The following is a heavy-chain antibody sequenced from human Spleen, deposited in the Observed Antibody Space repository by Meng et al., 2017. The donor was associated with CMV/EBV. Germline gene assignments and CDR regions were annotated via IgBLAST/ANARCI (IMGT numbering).Heavy chain of an antibody. V-gene: IGHV3-23*01. D-gene: IGHD2-21*02. CDR2: ISGSGGST. Sequence: GESLKISCAASGFTFSSYEMNWVRQAPGKGLEWVSAISGSGGSTYYADSVQGRFVISRDDSKNTLHLQMKNLRAEDTAVYYCAKWAVPTARKLYYFDSWGQGTLVTVSS. CDR3: AKWAVPTARKLYYFDS. J-gene: IGHJ4*02. CDR1: GFTFSSYE.